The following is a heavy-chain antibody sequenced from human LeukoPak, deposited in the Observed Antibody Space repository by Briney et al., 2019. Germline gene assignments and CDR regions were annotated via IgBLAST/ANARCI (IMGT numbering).Heavy chain of an antibody. J-gene: IGHJ4*02. CDR2: IYHSGST. D-gene: IGHD2-8*01. CDR3: ARGVVLMVYATDIPQWDY. CDR1: GYSISSGYY. Sequence: SETLSLTCTVSGYSISSGYYWGWIRQPPGKGLEWIGSIYHSGSTYYNPSLKSRVTISVDTSKNQFSLKLSSVTAADTAVYYCARGVVLMVYATDIPQWDYWGQGTLVTVSS. V-gene: IGHV4-38-2*02.